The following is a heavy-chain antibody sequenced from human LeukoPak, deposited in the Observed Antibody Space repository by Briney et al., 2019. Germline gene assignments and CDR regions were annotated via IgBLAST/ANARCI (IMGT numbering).Heavy chain of an antibody. V-gene: IGHV1-2*02. J-gene: IGHJ1*01. Sequence: GASVKVSCKASGYTFTGYYMHWVRQAPGQGLEWMGWISPNSGGTNYAQKFQGRVTMTRDTSISTAYMELSRLRSDDTAVYYCARVEGGWDSSGYYFEYFQHWGQGTLVTVSS. CDR1: GYTFTGYY. CDR3: ARVEGGWDSSGYYFEYFQH. D-gene: IGHD3-22*01. CDR2: ISPNSGGT.